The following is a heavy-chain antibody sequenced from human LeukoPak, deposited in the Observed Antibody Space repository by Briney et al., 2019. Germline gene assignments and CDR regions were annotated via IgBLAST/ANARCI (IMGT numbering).Heavy chain of an antibody. D-gene: IGHD3-22*01. CDR1: GYIFTGYY. CDR3: ARGRHSTGFYWVH. V-gene: IGHV1-2*02. J-gene: IGHJ4*02. Sequence: ASVKVSCTTSGYIFTGYYIHWVRQAPGQGLEWMGWINPNRGDTSFAQKFQDRVTMTRDTAISTAYLEVGRLRSDDTAVYFCARGRHSTGFYWVHWGQGTLVTVSA. CDR2: INPNRGDT.